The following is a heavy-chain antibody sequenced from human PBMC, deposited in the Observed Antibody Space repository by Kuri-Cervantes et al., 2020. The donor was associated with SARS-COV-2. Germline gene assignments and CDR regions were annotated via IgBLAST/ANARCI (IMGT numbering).Heavy chain of an antibody. V-gene: IGHV4-4*07. D-gene: IGHD3-22*01. CDR1: GGSISSYY. J-gene: IGHJ3*02. CDR3: ARSRITMIVDQSGAFDI. CDR2: IYYSGST. Sequence: SETLSLTCTVSGGSISSYYWSWIRQPAGKGLEWIGRIYYSGSTNYNPSLKSRVTISVDTSKNQFSLKLSSVTAADTAVYYCARSRITMIVDQSGAFDIWGQGTMVTVSS.